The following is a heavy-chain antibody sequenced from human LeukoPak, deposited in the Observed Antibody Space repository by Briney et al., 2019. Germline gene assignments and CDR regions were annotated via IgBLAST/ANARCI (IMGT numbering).Heavy chain of an antibody. CDR2: INPNSGGT. Sequence: ASVKVSCKASGYTFTGYYMHWVRQAPGQGLEWMGWINPNSGGTNYAQKFQGRVTMTRDTSISTAYMELSRLRSDDTAVYYCARVRPPISWSTSYHYMDVWGKGTTVTVSS. J-gene: IGHJ6*03. V-gene: IGHV1-2*02. CDR3: ARVRPPISWSTSYHYMDV. CDR1: GYTFTGYY. D-gene: IGHD2/OR15-2a*01.